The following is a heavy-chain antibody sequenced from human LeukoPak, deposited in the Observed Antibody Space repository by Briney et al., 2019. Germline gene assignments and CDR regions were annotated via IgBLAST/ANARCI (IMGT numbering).Heavy chain of an antibody. CDR2: LYSSGST. Sequence: SETLSLTCSVTGVSINSYYWSWIRQSAEKGLEWIGRLYSSGSTNYNPSLKSRVTMSIDTSKNQFSLKLSSVTAADTAVYYCAREMGGSSLFDYWGRGTLVTVSA. D-gene: IGHD3-16*01. CDR1: GVSINSYY. V-gene: IGHV4-4*07. CDR3: AREMGGSSLFDY. J-gene: IGHJ4*02.